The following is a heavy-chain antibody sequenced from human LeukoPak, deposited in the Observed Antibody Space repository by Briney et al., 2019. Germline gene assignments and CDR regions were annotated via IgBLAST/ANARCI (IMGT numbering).Heavy chain of an antibody. Sequence: SETLSLTCTVSGGSISSYYWSWIRQPAGKGLEWIGRIYTSGSTNYNPSLKSRVTMSVDTSKNQFSLKLSSVTAADTAVYYCARESPDCSGGSCYFFPFYWGQGTLVTVSS. J-gene: IGHJ4*02. V-gene: IGHV4-4*07. CDR1: GGSISSYY. CDR3: ARESPDCSGGSCYFFPFY. CDR2: IYTSGST. D-gene: IGHD2-15*01.